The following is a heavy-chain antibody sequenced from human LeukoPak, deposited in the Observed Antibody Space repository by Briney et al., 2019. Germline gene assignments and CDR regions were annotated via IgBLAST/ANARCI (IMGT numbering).Heavy chain of an antibody. J-gene: IGHJ6*02. CDR3: ASGSGYDYYYYYGMDV. D-gene: IGHD5-12*01. CDR2: ISAYNGNT. Sequence: ASVKVSCKASGYTFTSYGISWVRQAPGQGHEWMGWISAYNGNTNYAQKLQGRVTMTTDTSTSTAYMELRSLRSDDTAVYYCASGSGYDYYYYYGMDVWGQGTTVTVSS. V-gene: IGHV1-18*01. CDR1: GYTFTSYG.